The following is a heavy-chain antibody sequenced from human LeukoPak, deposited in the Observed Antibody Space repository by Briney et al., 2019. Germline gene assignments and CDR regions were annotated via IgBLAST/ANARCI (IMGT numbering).Heavy chain of an antibody. D-gene: IGHD3-22*01. CDR3: ARRGNWQRSGCDAFDI. J-gene: IGHJ3*02. Sequence: ASVKVSCKASGYTFTSYGISWVRQAPGQGLEWMGWINPNSGGTNYAQKFQGRVTMTRDTSISTAYMELSRLRSDDTAVYYCARRGNWQRSGCDAFDIWGQGTMVTVSS. CDR2: INPNSGGT. CDR1: GYTFTSYG. V-gene: IGHV1-2*02.